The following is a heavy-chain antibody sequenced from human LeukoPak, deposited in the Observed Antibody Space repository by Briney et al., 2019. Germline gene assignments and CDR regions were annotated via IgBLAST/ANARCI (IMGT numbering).Heavy chain of an antibody. J-gene: IGHJ6*02. Sequence: GGSLRLSCAASGFTVSSNYMSWVRQAPGKGLEWVAVIWYDGSNKYYADSVKGRFTISRDNSKNTLYLQMNSLRAEDAAVYYCAREWGPGGSTSYYYGMDVWGQGTTVTVSS. D-gene: IGHD5/OR15-5a*01. V-gene: IGHV3-33*08. CDR1: GFTVSSNY. CDR2: IWYDGSNK. CDR3: AREWGPGGSTSYYYGMDV.